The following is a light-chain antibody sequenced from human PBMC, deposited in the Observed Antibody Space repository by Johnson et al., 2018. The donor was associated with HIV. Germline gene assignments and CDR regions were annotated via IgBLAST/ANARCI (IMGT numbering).Light chain of an antibody. CDR2: ENN. V-gene: IGLV1-51*01. Sequence: QSVLTQPPSVSAAPGQKVTISCSGSSSNIGNNYVSWYQQLPGTAPKLLIYENNKRPSGIPDRFYGPTSATSANLCITGLQTGDEADYYCGTWHSALSGVGVFGTGTRVTVL. J-gene: IGLJ1*01. CDR1: SSNIGNNY. CDR3: GTWHSALSGVGV.